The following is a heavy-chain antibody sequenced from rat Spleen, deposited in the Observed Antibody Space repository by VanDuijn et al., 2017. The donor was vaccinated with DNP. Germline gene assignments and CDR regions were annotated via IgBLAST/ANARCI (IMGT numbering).Heavy chain of an antibody. CDR2: INEDSRII. V-gene: IGHV4-2*01. Sequence: EVKLVESGGGLVQPGRSLNLSCATSGLNFADYWMGWVRQAPGKGLEWIGEINEDSRIINYLPSLKDRFTISRDNAQNSLYLQMTNPGSEDTAIYYCVTRGTGSDNWFAYWGQGTLVTVSS. D-gene: IGHD5-1*01. CDR3: VTRGTGSDNWFAY. CDR1: GLNFADYW. J-gene: IGHJ3*01.